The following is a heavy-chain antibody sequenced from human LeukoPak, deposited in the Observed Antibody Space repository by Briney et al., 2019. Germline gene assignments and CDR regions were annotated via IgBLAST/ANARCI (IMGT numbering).Heavy chain of an antibody. Sequence: SETLSLTCTVSGGSISSSSYYWGWIRQPPGKGLEWIGTIYYSGSTYYNPSLKSRVIISVDTSKNQFSLKLSSVTAADTAVYYCARRPRNSGSNDGPSGLDYWGQGTLVTVSS. D-gene: IGHD1-26*01. CDR1: GGSISSSSYY. CDR2: IYYSGST. CDR3: ARRPRNSGSNDGPSGLDY. V-gene: IGHV4-39*07. J-gene: IGHJ4*02.